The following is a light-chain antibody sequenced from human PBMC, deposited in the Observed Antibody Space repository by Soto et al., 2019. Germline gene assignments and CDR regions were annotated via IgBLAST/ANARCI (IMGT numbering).Light chain of an antibody. CDR3: KSYAGSNTYV. V-gene: IGLV2-8*01. J-gene: IGLJ1*01. Sequence: QSALTQPPSASGSPGQSVTISCTGTKSDVGFYDFVSWYQHHPGKAPRLIIYEVVQRPSGVPDRFSGSKSGNTASLTVSGLQAADEADYFCKSYAGSNTYVFGSGTKV. CDR1: KSDVGFYDF. CDR2: EVV.